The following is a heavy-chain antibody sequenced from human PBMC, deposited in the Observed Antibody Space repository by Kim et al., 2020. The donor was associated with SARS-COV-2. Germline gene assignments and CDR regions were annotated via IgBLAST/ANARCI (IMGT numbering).Heavy chain of an antibody. CDR3: ARDGGTYQFDN. J-gene: IGHJ4*02. CDR1: GFTFSGAG. V-gene: IGHV3-33*01. D-gene: IGHD1-1*01. CDR2: IWYDGSKT. Sequence: GRSLRLSCAASGFTFSGAGMHWVRQAPGKGLEWVAVIWYDGSKTDYVDSVKGRFTISRDNSKNTLYLQMNSLRVEDTAVYHCARDGGTYQFDNWGQGTLVTVSS.